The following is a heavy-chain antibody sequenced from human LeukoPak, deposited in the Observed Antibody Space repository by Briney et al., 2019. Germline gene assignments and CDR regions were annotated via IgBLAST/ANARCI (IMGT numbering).Heavy chain of an antibody. Sequence: GGSLRLSCAASGFTFCSYSMNWVRQAPGKGLEWVSYISSSSSTIYYADSVKGRFTISRDNAKNSLYLQMNSLRAEDTAVYYCARDALRGAFDIWGQGTMVTVSS. CDR2: ISSSSSTI. D-gene: IGHD3-3*01. V-gene: IGHV3-48*01. CDR3: ARDALRGAFDI. CDR1: GFTFCSYS. J-gene: IGHJ3*02.